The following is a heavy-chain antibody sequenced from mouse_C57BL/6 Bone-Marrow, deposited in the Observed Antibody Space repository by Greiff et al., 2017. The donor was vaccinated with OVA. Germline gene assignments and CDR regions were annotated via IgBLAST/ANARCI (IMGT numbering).Heavy chain of an antibody. CDR1: GYTFTSYW. Sequence: VQLQQPGAELVKPGASVKLSCKASGYTFTSYWMHWVKQRPGQGLEWIGMIHPNSGSTNYNEKFKSKATLTVDKSSSTAYMQLSSLTSEDSAVYYCARDPPLGDGHYYAMDYGGQGTSVTVSS. D-gene: IGHD2-3*01. CDR3: ARDPPLGDGHYYAMDY. J-gene: IGHJ4*01. V-gene: IGHV1-64*01. CDR2: IHPNSGST.